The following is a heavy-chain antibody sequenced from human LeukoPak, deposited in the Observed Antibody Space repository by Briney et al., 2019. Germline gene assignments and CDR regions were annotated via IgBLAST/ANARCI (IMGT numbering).Heavy chain of an antibody. D-gene: IGHD3-3*01. J-gene: IGHJ4*02. CDR3: ARDFEVWDYDFWSGYPYYFDY. CDR2: IYTSGST. V-gene: IGHV4-4*07. Sequence: PSETLSLTCTVSGGSISSYYLSWIRQPAGKGLEWIGRIYTSGSTNYNPSLKSRVTMSVDTSKNQFSLKLSSVTAADTAVYYCARDFEVWDYDFWSGYPYYFDYWGQGTLVTVSS. CDR1: GGSISSYY.